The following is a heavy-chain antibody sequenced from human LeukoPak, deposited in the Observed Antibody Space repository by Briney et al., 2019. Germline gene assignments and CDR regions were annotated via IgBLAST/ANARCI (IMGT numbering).Heavy chain of an antibody. V-gene: IGHV3-21*01. CDR2: ISSSSSYI. D-gene: IGHD1-14*01. CDR1: GFTFSSPA. Sequence: GGSLRLSCAASGFTFSSPAMSWVRQTPGKGLEWVSSISSSSSYIYYADSVKGRFTISRDNAKNTLYLQMSSLRAEDTAVYYCAKSSTEVGIPVYFDYWGQGTLVTVSS. J-gene: IGHJ4*02. CDR3: AKSSTEVGIPVYFDY.